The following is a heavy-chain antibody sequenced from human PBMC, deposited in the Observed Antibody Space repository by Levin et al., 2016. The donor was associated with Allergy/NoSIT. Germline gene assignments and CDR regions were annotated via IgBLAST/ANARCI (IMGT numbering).Heavy chain of an antibody. J-gene: IGHJ5*02. D-gene: IGHD6-13*01. Sequence: WVRQAPGQGLEWMGWINPNSGGTNYAQKFQGWVTMTRDTSISTAYMELSRLRSDDTAVYYCARQGAAAVDSWFDPWGQGTLVTVSS. V-gene: IGHV1-2*04. CDR3: ARQGAAAVDSWFDP. CDR2: INPNSGGT.